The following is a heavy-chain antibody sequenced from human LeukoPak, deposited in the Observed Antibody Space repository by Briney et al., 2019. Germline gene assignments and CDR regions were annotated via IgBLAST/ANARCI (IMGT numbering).Heavy chain of an antibody. CDR1: GFTFSSYW. CDR3: ARWFGEFYAFDI. Sequence: GGSLRLSCAASGFTFSSYWMSWVRQAPGKGLEWVSAISGSGGSTYYADSVKGRFTISRDNSKNTLYLQMNSLRAGDTAVYYCARWFGEFYAFDIWGQGTMVTVSS. J-gene: IGHJ3*02. V-gene: IGHV3-23*01. CDR2: ISGSGGST. D-gene: IGHD3-10*01.